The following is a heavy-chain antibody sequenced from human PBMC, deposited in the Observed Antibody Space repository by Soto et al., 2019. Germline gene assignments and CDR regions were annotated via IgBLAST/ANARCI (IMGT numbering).Heavy chain of an antibody. Sequence: GASVKVSCKASGYTFTSYYMHWVRQAPGQGLEWKRWISAYNGNTNYAQKLQGRVTMTTDTSTSTAYMELRSLRSDDTAVYYCARDVAIYSGYDSPVIYWGQGTLVTVSS. D-gene: IGHD5-12*01. CDR3: ARDVAIYSGYDSPVIY. V-gene: IGHV1-18*04. CDR2: ISAYNGNT. CDR1: GYTFTSYY. J-gene: IGHJ4*02.